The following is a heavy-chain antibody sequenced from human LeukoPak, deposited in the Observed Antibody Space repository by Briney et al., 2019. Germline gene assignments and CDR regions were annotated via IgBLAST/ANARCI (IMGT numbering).Heavy chain of an antibody. J-gene: IGHJ6*03. D-gene: IGHD1-26*01. CDR1: GFTLSSYD. Sequence: PGGSLRLSCAASGFTLSSYDMTWVRQAPGKGLEWVANIKQDGSEKNYVDSVKGRFTISRDNAKNSLYLQMNSLRAEDTAVYYCARDPYSGNYGNYYYYYMDVWGKGTTVTISS. V-gene: IGHV3-7*01. CDR2: IKQDGSEK. CDR3: ARDPYSGNYGNYYYYYMDV.